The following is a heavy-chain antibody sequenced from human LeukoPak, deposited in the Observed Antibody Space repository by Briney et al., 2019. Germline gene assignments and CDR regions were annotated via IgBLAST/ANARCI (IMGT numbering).Heavy chain of an antibody. CDR1: GGSISSGGYY. CDR3: ARHQRYSSGWYGLVDY. CDR2: IYYSGST. D-gene: IGHD6-19*01. Sequence: PSETPSLTCTVSGGSISSGGYYWSWIRQHPGKGLEWIGYIYYSGSTYYNPSLKSRVTISVDTSKNQFSLKLSSVTAADTAVYYCARHQRYSSGWYGLVDYWGQGTLVTVSS. V-gene: IGHV4-31*03. J-gene: IGHJ4*02.